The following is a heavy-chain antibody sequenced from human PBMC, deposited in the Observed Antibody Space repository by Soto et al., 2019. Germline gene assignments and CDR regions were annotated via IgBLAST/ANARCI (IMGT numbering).Heavy chain of an antibody. CDR3: ARDGALGYYYYGMDV. CDR1: GGSVSSGSYY. V-gene: IGHV4-61*01. J-gene: IGHJ6*02. Sequence: QVQLQESGPGLVKPSETLSLTCTVSGGSVSSGSYYWSWIRQPPGKGLEWIRYIYYSGSTNYNPSLKSRVTISVDTSKNQFSLKLSSVTAADTAVYYCARDGALGYYYYGMDVWGQGTTVTVSS. D-gene: IGHD3-16*01. CDR2: IYYSGST.